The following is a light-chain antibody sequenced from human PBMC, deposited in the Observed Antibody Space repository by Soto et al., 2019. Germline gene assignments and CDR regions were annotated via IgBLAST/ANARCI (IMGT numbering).Light chain of an antibody. CDR2: SAS. J-gene: IGKJ5*01. V-gene: IGKV3-15*01. Sequence: EIVLTQSPATLSVSPGERATLSLRASQSISTLLAWYQQKLGQAPRLLIYSASTRATGIPARFSGSGSGADFTLTISSLQSEDFAVYYCQQYYDWPITFGQGTRLEIK. CDR1: QSISTL. CDR3: QQYYDWPIT.